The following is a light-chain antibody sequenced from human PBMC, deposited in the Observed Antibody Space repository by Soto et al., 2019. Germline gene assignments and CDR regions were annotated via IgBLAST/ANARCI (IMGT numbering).Light chain of an antibody. CDR1: SSDVGGYDY. CDR3: SSYTSSSTWV. J-gene: IGLJ3*02. CDR2: DVT. V-gene: IGLV2-14*01. Sequence: QSALTQPASVSESPGQSITISCTGTSSDVGGYDYVSWYQQHPGKAPKLIIYDVTNWPSGVSFRFSGSKSGNTASLTISGLQAEDEADYYCSSYTSSSTWVFGGGTKLTVL.